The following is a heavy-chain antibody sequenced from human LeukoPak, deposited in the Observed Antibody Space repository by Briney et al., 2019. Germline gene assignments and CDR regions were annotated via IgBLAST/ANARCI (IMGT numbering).Heavy chain of an antibody. D-gene: IGHD3-22*01. J-gene: IGHJ4*02. CDR1: GGSFSGHY. CDR2: ITASGST. CDR3: ARRVGTNPYYYDSSGYFDY. V-gene: IGHV4-34*01. Sequence: PSETLSLTCAVYGGSFSGHYWSWIRQPPGKGLEWIGEITASGSTNYNPSLKSRVTISVDTSKNLFSLRLSSVTAADTAVYYCARRVGTNPYYYDSSGYFDYWGQGTLVTVSS.